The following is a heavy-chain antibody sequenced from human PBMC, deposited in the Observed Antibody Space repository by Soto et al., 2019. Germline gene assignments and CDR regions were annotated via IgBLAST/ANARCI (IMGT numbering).Heavy chain of an antibody. Sequence: QVQLVQSGAEVKKPGASVKVSCKDSGYTFTSYGISWVRQAPGQGLEWMGWISAYNGNTNYAQKLQGRVTMTTDTSTSTAYVELRSLRSDDTAVYYCERDAAITIFGVVTAPMDVWGKGTTATVSS. CDR3: ERDAAITIFGVVTAPMDV. CDR1: GYTFTSYG. CDR2: ISAYNGNT. V-gene: IGHV1-18*01. J-gene: IGHJ6*03. D-gene: IGHD3-3*01.